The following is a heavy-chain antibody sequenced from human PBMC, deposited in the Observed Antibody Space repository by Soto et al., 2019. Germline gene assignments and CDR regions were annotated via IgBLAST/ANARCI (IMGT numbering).Heavy chain of an antibody. V-gene: IGHV1-69*01. CDR1: GGTFSSYA. J-gene: IGHJ5*02. D-gene: IGHD3-10*01. Sequence: QVQLVQSGAEVKKPGSSVKVSCKASGGTFSSYAISWVRQAPGQGLEWMGGIIPIFGTANYAQKFQGRVTITADESTSTAYMELSSLRSEDTAVYYCARGGYYYGSGTPGGFDPWGQGTLVTVSS. CDR2: IIPIFGTA. CDR3: ARGGYYYGSGTPGGFDP.